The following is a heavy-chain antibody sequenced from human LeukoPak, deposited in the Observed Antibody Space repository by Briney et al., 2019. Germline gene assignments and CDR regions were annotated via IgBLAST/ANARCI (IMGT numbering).Heavy chain of an antibody. J-gene: IGHJ5*02. CDR1: GFRFSDFT. V-gene: IGHV3-23*01. D-gene: IGHD3-16*01. CDR2: ICGRGGST. Sequence: GGSLRLSCAASGFRFSDFTMTWVRQPPGKGPEWVSAICGRGGSTYYADSVGGRFTISRDNSKDILYLQMNSLKVEDTATYYCGKEGGAWGQGTKVTVSS. CDR3: GKEGGA.